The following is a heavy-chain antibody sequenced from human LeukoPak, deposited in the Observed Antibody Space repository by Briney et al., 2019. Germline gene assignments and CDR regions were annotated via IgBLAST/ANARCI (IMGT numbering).Heavy chain of an antibody. CDR3: ATQAFSRVGARPYYYYYMDV. Sequence: ASVKASCKVSGYTLTELSMHWVRQAPGKGLEWMGGFDPEDGETIYAQKFQGRVTMTEDTSTDTAYMELSSLRSEDTAVYYCATQAFSRVGARPYYYYYMDVWGKGTTVTVSS. D-gene: IGHD1-26*01. CDR1: GYTLTELS. V-gene: IGHV1-24*01. J-gene: IGHJ6*03. CDR2: FDPEDGET.